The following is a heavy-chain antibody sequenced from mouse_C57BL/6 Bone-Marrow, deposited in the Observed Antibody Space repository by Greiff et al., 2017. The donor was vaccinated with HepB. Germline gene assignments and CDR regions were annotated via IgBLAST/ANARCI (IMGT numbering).Heavy chain of an antibody. CDR2: IHPNSGST. CDR3: ARYLSSYWYFDV. D-gene: IGHD1-1*01. J-gene: IGHJ1*03. V-gene: IGHV1-64*01. CDR1: GYTFTSYW. Sequence: QVQLQQPGAELVKPGASVKLSCKASGYTFTSYWMHWVKQSPGQGLEWIGMIHPNSGSTNYNEKFKSKATLTVDKSSSTAYMQLSSLTSEDSAVYYCARYLSSYWYFDVWGTGTTVTVSS.